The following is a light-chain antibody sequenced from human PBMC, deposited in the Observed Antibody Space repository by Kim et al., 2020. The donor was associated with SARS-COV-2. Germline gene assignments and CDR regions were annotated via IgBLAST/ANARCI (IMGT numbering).Light chain of an antibody. CDR1: NSGSKS. J-gene: IGLJ2*01. Sequence: AARKTARMTCGGNNSGSKSGHWYQQKPGQAPVLVSYYDSDRPSGIPERFSGSNSGNTATLTISGTQAMDEADYYCQAWDSSTARVVFGGGTQLTVL. V-gene: IGLV3-21*01. CDR3: QAWDSSTARVV. CDR2: YDS.